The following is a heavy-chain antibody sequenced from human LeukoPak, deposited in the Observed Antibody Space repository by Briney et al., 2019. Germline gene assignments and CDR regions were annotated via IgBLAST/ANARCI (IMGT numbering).Heavy chain of an antibody. CDR2: IKQDGSEK. J-gene: IGHJ5*02. D-gene: IGHD6-13*01. Sequence: GGSLRLSCAASGLTFSSYWMSWVRQAPGKGLEWVANIKQDGSEKYYVDSVKGRFTISRDNAKNSLYLQMNSLRAEDTTVYYCARRKRSVAAGTEFDPWGQGTLVTVSS. CDR3: ARRKRSVAAGTEFDP. CDR1: GLTFSSYW. V-gene: IGHV3-7*01.